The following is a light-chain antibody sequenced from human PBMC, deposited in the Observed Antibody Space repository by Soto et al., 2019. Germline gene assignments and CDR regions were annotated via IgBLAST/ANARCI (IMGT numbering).Light chain of an antibody. CDR1: QTVTDN. Sequence: EIEMTQSPATLSVSPGERATLSFSASQTVTDNLAWYQQKPGQAPRLLIYGASTRASGIPARFSGSGSGTDFTLTISSLQSEDFAVYYCQQSNSWPRTFGQGTKVDIK. CDR3: QQSNSWPRT. V-gene: IGKV3-15*01. J-gene: IGKJ1*01. CDR2: GAS.